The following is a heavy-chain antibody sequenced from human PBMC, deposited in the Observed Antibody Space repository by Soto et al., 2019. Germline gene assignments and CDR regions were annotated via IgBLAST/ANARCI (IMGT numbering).Heavy chain of an antibody. D-gene: IGHD2-15*01. CDR1: GYTFTTYA. Sequence: QVQLVQSGAAVKKPGASVQVSCKASGYTFTTYAMHWVRQAPGQRLEWMGGINAGNGNTKYSQKFQGRVTITRDTSASTAYMDLSSLRSEDTAVYYCARGPGGPDGPGDYWGQGTLVTVSS. CDR3: ARGPGGPDGPGDY. V-gene: IGHV1-3*01. J-gene: IGHJ4*02. CDR2: INAGNGNT.